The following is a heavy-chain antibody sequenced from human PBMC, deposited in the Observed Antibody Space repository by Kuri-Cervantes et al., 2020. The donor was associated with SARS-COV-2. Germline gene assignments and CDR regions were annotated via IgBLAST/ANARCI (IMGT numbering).Heavy chain of an antibody. CDR3: ARDHYGDYYYYGMDV. V-gene: IGHV3-13*01. J-gene: IGHJ6*02. D-gene: IGHD4-17*01. CDR2: IGTAGDT. CDR1: GFTFSSYD. Sequence: GESLKISCAASGFTFSSYDMHWVRQATGKGLEWVSAIGTAGDTYYPGSVKGRFTISRENAKNSLYLQMNSLRAGDTAVYYCARDHYGDYYYYGMDVWGQGTTVTVSS.